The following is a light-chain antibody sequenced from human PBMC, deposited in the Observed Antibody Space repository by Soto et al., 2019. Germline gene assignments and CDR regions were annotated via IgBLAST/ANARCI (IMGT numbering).Light chain of an antibody. J-gene: IGKJ5*01. CDR3: QQSYSSPIT. CDR1: QSISSY. CDR2: AAS. V-gene: IGKV1-39*01. Sequence: IQMTQSPSSLSASVGDRVTITCRASQSISSYLNWYQQKPGKAPKLLIYAASSLQSGVPSRFSGSGSGTDFTLTVNSLQPEDFAIYYCQQSYSSPITFGQGTRLEIK.